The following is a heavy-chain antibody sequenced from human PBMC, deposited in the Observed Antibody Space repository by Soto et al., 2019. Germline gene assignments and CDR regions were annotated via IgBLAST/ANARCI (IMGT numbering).Heavy chain of an antibody. CDR1: GYTFTSSA. J-gene: IGHJ4*02. CDR2: INAGNGNI. V-gene: IGHV1-3*01. D-gene: IGHD6-19*01. Sequence: GASVNVSCKASGYTFTSSAIHWVRQAPGQGLEWMGWINAGNGNIKHSQKFQHRVTITRDTSASTAHMELSSLRLEDTAVYYCARDGAVAGDSNFDYWGQGTLVTVSS. CDR3: ARDGAVAGDSNFDY.